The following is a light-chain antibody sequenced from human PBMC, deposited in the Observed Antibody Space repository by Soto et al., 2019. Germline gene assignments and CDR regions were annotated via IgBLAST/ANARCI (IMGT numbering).Light chain of an antibody. CDR3: QQYSSSGT. J-gene: IGKJ1*01. CDR2: GSS. Sequence: DIVLTQSQGTLSLSPGERAIISSMSSHSVSNYYFSCYQQPPRHPPLLLFCGSSNRATVIPDMFSGSWSGTFFPLTISRLDPEDFAVYYCQQYSSSGTFGQGSKVDIK. CDR1: HSVSNYY. V-gene: IGKV3-20*01.